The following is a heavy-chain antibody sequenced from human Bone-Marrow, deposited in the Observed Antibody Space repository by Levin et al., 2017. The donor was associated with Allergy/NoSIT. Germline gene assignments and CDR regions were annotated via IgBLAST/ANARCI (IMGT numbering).Heavy chain of an antibody. CDR2: IHYSGST. J-gene: IGHJ3*02. V-gene: IGHV4-59*02. Sequence: RSQTLSLTCAVSGGSVINYYWTWIRQPPGKGLEWIGYIHYSGSTNYNPSLKSRVTTSVDTSKNQFSLKVSSVTAADTAVYYCATGSASQTSDAFDIWGQGTMVTVSS. CDR3: ATGSASQTSDAFDI. D-gene: IGHD2-2*01. CDR1: GGSVINYY.